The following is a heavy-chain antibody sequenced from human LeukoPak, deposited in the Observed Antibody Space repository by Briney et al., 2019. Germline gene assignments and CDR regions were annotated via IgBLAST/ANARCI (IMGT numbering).Heavy chain of an antibody. V-gene: IGHV3-7*03. CDR3: ARDLGYCTNGACHTRFDY. Sequence: GESLRLSCAASGFTFTSYAMSWVRQTPGKGLEWVASIKEDGSERQYVDSVKGRFSISGDNTKGSLFLQLNSLRAEDTAVYYCARDLGYCTNGACHTRFDYWGQGTLVTVSS. CDR2: IKEDGSER. D-gene: IGHD2-8*01. CDR1: GFTFTSYA. J-gene: IGHJ4*02.